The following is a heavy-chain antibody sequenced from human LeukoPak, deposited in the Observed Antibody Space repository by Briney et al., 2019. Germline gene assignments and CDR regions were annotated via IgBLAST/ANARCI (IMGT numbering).Heavy chain of an antibody. Sequence: GGSLRLSCAASGFTFSSDSMNWVRQAPGKGLEWVSSISSSSSYIYYADSVKGRFTISRDNAKSSLFLQMNSLRAEDTAVYFCARLRYYAVDVWGQGTTVIVSS. CDR3: ARLRYYAVDV. CDR1: GFTFSSDS. V-gene: IGHV3-21*06. CDR2: ISSSSSYI. J-gene: IGHJ6*02.